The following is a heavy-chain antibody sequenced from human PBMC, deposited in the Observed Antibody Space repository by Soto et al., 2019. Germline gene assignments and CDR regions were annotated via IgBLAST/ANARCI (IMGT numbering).Heavy chain of an antibody. Sequence: QVQLVESGGGVVQPGGSLRLSCAASGFTFISYSMHWVRQAPGKGLEWVAVISYDGHNEYYVDSVKGRFTISRDNSKNTVSLQMNSLRAEDTAVYFCAKDRTGVAARRRSYQYSGMDVWGQGTTVTVSS. J-gene: IGHJ6*02. CDR1: GFTFISYS. CDR2: ISYDGHNE. CDR3: AKDRTGVAARRRSYQYSGMDV. D-gene: IGHD6-6*01. V-gene: IGHV3-30*18.